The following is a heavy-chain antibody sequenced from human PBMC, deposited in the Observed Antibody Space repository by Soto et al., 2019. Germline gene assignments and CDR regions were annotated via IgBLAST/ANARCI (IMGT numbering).Heavy chain of an antibody. Sequence: SETLSLTCGVYGGSFSGYDWSWIRQPPGKGLEWIGTFYYSGSTYYNPSLKSRVTISVDTSENQFSLKLSSVTAADTAVYYCARQVVDGAVAGSGSFDYWGQGTLVTVSS. CDR3: ARQVVDGAVAGSGSFDY. V-gene: IGHV4-34*01. CDR2: FYYSGST. D-gene: IGHD3-10*01. J-gene: IGHJ4*02. CDR1: GGSFSGYD.